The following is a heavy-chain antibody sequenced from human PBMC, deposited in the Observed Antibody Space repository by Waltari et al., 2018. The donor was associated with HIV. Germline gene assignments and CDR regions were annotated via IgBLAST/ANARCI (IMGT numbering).Heavy chain of an antibody. Sequence: VQLQASGPGRVKPSETLSLPCTDSGGSISSYNWSWIRQPAGKGLEWIGRIYTSGSTNYNPSLKSRVTMSVDTSKNQFSLKLSSVTAADTAVYYCARDPLGATNAFDIWGQGTMVTVSS. CDR2: IYTSGST. J-gene: IGHJ3*02. D-gene: IGHD1-26*01. CDR3: ARDPLGATNAFDI. CDR1: GGSISSYN. V-gene: IGHV4-4*07.